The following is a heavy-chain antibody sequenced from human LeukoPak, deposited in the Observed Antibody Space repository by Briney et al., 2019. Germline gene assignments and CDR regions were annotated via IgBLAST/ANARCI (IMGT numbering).Heavy chain of an antibody. D-gene: IGHD6-13*01. CDR2: IIPIFGTA. V-gene: IGHV1-69*13. CDR3: ARVSIAAAAHYGMDV. CDR1: GGTFSSYA. J-gene: IGHJ6*04. Sequence: SVKVSCKASGGTFSSYAISWVRQAPGQGLESMGGIIPIFGTANYAQKFQGRVTITADESTSTAYMELSSLRSEDTAVYYCARVSIAAAAHYGMDVWGKGTTVTVSS.